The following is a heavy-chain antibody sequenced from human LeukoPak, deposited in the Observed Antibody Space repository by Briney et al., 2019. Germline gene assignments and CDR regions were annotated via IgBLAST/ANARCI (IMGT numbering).Heavy chain of an antibody. V-gene: IGHV3-7*01. CDR3: ARDDSSSWYRGLTATEYFQH. Sequence: PGGALRLSCAASGFTFSNSWMSWVRQAPERGLEWVANIKADGSQKDYVDSMKGRFTVSRDNAKNSLYLQMNSLRAEDTAVYYCARDDSSSWYRGLTATEYFQHWGQGTLVTVSS. J-gene: IGHJ1*01. CDR2: IKADGSQK. CDR1: GFTFSNSW. D-gene: IGHD6-13*01.